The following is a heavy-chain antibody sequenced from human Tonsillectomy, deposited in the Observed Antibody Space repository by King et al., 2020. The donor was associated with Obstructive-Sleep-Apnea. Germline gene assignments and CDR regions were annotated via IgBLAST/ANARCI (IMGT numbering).Heavy chain of an antibody. V-gene: IGHV3-30-3*01. CDR2: ISYDGGNK. CDR1: GFTFISYA. D-gene: IGHD2-21*02. Sequence: QLVQSGGGVVQPGRSLRLSCAASGFTFISYAMHWVRQAPGKGLEWVAVISYDGGNKYYADSVKGRFSISRDYSNNTLYLQMNSLRPEDTAVYYCARDGGACGGDCYYTSGARHYGMDVWGQGTTVTVSS. J-gene: IGHJ6*02. CDR3: ARDGGACGGDCYYTSGARHYGMDV.